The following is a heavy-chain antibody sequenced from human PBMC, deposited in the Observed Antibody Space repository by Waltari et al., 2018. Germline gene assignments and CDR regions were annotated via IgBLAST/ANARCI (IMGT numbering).Heavy chain of an antibody. V-gene: IGHV1-2*06. CDR1: GYTFTGYH. J-gene: IGHJ4*02. D-gene: IGHD6-13*01. Sequence: QVQLVQSGAEVKKPGASVKVSCKASGYTFTGYHTLWVRQAPGQGLAWMGRSKPNIGGTNYAQKCKGRVTMTMYTSISTAYMELSRLRSDDTAVYYCARVLAAAVYYWGQGTLVTVSS. CDR3: ARVLAAAVYY. CDR2: SKPNIGGT.